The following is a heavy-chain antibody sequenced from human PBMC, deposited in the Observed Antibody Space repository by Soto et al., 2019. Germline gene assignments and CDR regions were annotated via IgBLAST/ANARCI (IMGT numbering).Heavy chain of an antibody. CDR3: ARAPTSRLDY. CDR1: GFTFSTFA. J-gene: IGHJ4*02. V-gene: IGHV3-30-3*01. Sequence: QVQLVESGGGVVQPGRSLRLSCSASGFTFSTFAVHWVRQAPGKGLEWVAVISSDGYTKYYTDSVKGRFTNSRDNSKHTLFLQMKGLRTEERVMYYCARAPTSRLDYRCQGTLVTVSS. CDR2: ISSDGYTK.